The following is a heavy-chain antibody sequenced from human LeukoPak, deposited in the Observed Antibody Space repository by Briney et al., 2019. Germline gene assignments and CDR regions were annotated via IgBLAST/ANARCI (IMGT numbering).Heavy chain of an antibody. CDR3: AKDDREVVVTYFDY. J-gene: IGHJ4*02. CDR1: GFTFSSYA. Sequence: GGSLRLSCAASGFTFSSYAMGWVRQAPGKGLEWVSAISGSGGSTYYADSVKGRFTISRDNSKNTLYLQMHSLRAEDTAVYYCAKDDREVVVTYFDYWGQGTLVTVSS. CDR2: ISGSGGST. D-gene: IGHD3-22*01. V-gene: IGHV3-23*01.